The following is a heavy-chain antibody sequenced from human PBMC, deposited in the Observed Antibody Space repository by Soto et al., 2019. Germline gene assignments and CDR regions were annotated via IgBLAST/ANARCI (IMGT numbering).Heavy chain of an antibody. D-gene: IGHD1-26*01. Sequence: QVQLVESGGGVVQPGRSLRLSCAASGFTFSSYAILCVRQASAKRLEWVAVIAYDGSHKYYADSVKGRFTISRDNSKNTLYLQMSSLRAENTAVYYCARYGVVGATRSFYYWGQGNLVTV. CDR1: GFTFSSYA. V-gene: IGHV3-30-3*01. J-gene: IGHJ4*02. CDR3: ARYGVVGATRSFYY. CDR2: IAYDGSHK.